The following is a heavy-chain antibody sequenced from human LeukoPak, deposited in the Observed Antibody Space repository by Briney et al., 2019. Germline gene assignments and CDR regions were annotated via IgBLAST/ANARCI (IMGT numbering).Heavy chain of an antibody. J-gene: IGHJ6*03. CDR3: ARGVSELTITMVRGYYYYYYMDV. V-gene: IGHV1-2*02. Sequence: ASVKVSCKAFGYTFTGYYMHWVRQAPGQGLEWMGWINPNSGGTNYAQKFQGRVTMTRDTSISTAYMELSRLRSDDTAVYYCARGVSELTITMVRGYYYYYYMDVWGKGTTVTISS. CDR1: GYTFTGYY. D-gene: IGHD3-10*01. CDR2: INPNSGGT.